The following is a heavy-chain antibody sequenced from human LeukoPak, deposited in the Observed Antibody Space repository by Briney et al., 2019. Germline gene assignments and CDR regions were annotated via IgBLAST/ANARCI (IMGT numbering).Heavy chain of an antibody. CDR1: GYSISSGYY. Sequence: KPSETLSLTCTVSGYSISSGYYWGWIRQPPGKGLEWIGSIYHSGSTYYNPSLKSRVTISVDTSKNQFSLKLSSVTAADTAVYYCALMTTVFLSNSFWFDPWGQGTLVTVSS. CDR3: ALMTTVFLSNSFWFDP. CDR2: IYHSGST. D-gene: IGHD4-17*01. J-gene: IGHJ5*02. V-gene: IGHV4-38-2*02.